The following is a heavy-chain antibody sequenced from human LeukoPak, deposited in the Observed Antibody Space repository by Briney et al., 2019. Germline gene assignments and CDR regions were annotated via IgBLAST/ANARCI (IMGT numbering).Heavy chain of an antibody. CDR2: IYTSGST. J-gene: IGHJ3*02. Sequence: SETLSLTCTVSGGSISSTGSFWSWIRQPAGKGLEWIGRIYTSGSTNYNPSLKSRVTMSVDTSKNQFSLKLSSVTAADTAVYYCARAKFDSSRYYYRGFDIWGQGTMVTVSS. V-gene: IGHV4-61*02. D-gene: IGHD3-22*01. CDR3: ARAKFDSSRYYYRGFDI. CDR1: GGSISSTGSF.